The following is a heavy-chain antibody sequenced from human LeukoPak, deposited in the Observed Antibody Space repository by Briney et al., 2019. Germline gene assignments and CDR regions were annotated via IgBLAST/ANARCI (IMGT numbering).Heavy chain of an antibody. CDR2: ISGRGGST. CDR3: AKDLQLWSFDY. D-gene: IGHD5-18*01. V-gene: IGHV3-23*01. Sequence: GGSLRLSCAASGFTFSSYAMSWVRQAPGKGLEWVSAISGRGGSTYYADSVKGRFTISRDNSKDTLYLQMNSLRAEDTAVYYCAKDLQLWSFDYWGQGTLVTVSS. J-gene: IGHJ4*02. CDR1: GFTFSSYA.